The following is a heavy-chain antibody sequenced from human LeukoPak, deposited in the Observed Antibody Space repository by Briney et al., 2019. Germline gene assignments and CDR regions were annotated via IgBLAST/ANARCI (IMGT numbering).Heavy chain of an antibody. CDR3: AKEGCSSTSCYLDY. D-gene: IGHD2-2*01. CDR2: ISWNSGSI. Sequence: GRSLRLSCAASGFTFDDYAMHWVRQAPGKGLEWVSGISWNSGSIGYADSVKGRFTISRDNAKNSLYLQMNSLRAEDMALYYCAKEGCSSTSCYLDYWGQGTLVTVSS. J-gene: IGHJ4*02. CDR1: GFTFDDYA. V-gene: IGHV3-9*03.